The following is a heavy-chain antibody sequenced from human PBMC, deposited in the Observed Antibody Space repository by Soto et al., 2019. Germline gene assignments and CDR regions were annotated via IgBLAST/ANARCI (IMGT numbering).Heavy chain of an antibody. J-gene: IGHJ4*02. Sequence: QVQLEESGPGLVKPSETLSLTCFVSGGSISNYYWSWIRQPPGKGLEWIGYIYYSGSTNYNPSLKIRVTRSVDTSKNQFPLKLSSVTAADTAVYYCARHRYSYGAYYFDYWGQGTLVTVSS. CDR3: ARHRYSYGAYYFDY. D-gene: IGHD5-18*01. CDR1: GGSISNYY. CDR2: IYYSGST. V-gene: IGHV4-59*08.